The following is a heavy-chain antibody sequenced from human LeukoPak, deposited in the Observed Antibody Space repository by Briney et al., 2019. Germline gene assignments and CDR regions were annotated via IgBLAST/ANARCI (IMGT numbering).Heavy chain of an antibody. D-gene: IGHD6-13*01. CDR2: INAGNGNT. CDR1: GYTFTSYA. V-gene: IGHV1-3*01. J-gene: IGHJ4*02. Sequence: ASVKLSCKASGYTFTSYAMHWVRQAPGQRLEWVGWINAGNGNTKYSQKFQGRVTITRDTSASTAYMELSSLRSGDTAVYYCAREVAAAGVPDWGQGTLVTVSS. CDR3: AREVAAAGVPD.